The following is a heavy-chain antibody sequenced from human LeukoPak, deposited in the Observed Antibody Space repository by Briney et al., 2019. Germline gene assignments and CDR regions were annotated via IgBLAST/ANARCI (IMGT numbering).Heavy chain of an antibody. D-gene: IGHD2-8*01. Sequence: ASVKVSCKASGYTFTSYYMHWVRQAPGEGLEWMGIINPTGGSTSYAQKFQGRVTMTRDTSISTAYMELSRLRYDDTAVYYCAKDVLMVYSRSLHAFDIWGQGTMVTVSS. CDR1: GYTFTSYY. CDR2: INPTGGST. V-gene: IGHV1-46*01. J-gene: IGHJ3*02. CDR3: AKDVLMVYSRSLHAFDI.